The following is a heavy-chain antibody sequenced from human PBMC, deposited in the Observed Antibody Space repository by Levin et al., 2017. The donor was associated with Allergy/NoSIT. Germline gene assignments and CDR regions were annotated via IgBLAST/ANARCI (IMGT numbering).Heavy chain of an antibody. Sequence: AGGSLRLSCAASGFTFSDYYMSWIRQAPGKGLEWVSYISSSSSYTNYADSVKGRFTISRDNAKNSLYLQMNSLRAEDTAVYYCARAEYGDPTRYDWYFDLWGRGTLVTVSS. J-gene: IGHJ2*01. D-gene: IGHD4-17*01. CDR3: ARAEYGDPTRYDWYFDL. CDR2: ISSSSSYT. V-gene: IGHV3-11*05. CDR1: GFTFSDYY.